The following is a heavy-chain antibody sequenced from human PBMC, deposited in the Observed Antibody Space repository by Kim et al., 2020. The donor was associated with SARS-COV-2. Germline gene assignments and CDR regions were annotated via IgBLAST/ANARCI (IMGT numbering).Heavy chain of an antibody. Sequence: SETLSLTCTVSSGSISTYYWSWIRQPPGKGLEWIGYIYYSGSTIYNPALKSRVTISVDTSKNQFSLKLTSVTAADTALYYCAVAGRSGYDPIDSWGQGSLVTVSS. CDR2: IYYSGST. CDR3: AVAGRSGYDPIDS. CDR1: SGSISTYY. D-gene: IGHD3-3*01. J-gene: IGHJ4*02. V-gene: IGHV4-59*01.